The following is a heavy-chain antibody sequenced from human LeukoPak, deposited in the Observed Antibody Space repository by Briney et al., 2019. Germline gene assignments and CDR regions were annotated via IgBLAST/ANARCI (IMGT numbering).Heavy chain of an antibody. CDR1: GDSVSSTNYY. CDR2: IRYSESA. D-gene: IGHD3-22*01. Sequence: PSETLSLTHTVSGDSVSSTNYYWGWNRQPPGRGLEWIASIRYSESAYYSPSLKIRATISVDTSKNQFSLRLRSLTATDTAVYYCATQDSCHYCGQGTLVTVSS. J-gene: IGHJ4*02. CDR3: ATQDSCHY. V-gene: IGHV4-39*01.